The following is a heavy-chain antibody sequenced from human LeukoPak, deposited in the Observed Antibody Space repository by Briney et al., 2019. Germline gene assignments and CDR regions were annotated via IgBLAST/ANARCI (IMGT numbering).Heavy chain of an antibody. V-gene: IGHV4-31*03. CDR3: ARVIRPDYGDKGYYFDY. Sequence: SETLSLTCTVSGGYISSGGYYWSWIRQHPGKGLEWIGYIYYSGSTYYNPSLKSRVTISVDTSKNQFSLKLSSVTAADTAVYYCARVIRPDYGDKGYYFDYWGQGTLVTVSS. D-gene: IGHD4-17*01. CDR1: GGYISSGGYY. CDR2: IYYSGST. J-gene: IGHJ4*02.